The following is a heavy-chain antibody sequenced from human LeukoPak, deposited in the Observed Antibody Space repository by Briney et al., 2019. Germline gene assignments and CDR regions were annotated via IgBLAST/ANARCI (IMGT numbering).Heavy chain of an antibody. J-gene: IGHJ4*02. V-gene: IGHV4-34*01. CDR2: VNHSGST. D-gene: IGHD2-2*01. CDR3: ARGPCSSTSCYSAY. CDR1: GGSFSGYY. Sequence: PSGTLSLTCAVYGGSFSGYYWSWIRQPPGKGLEWIGEVNHSGSTNYNPSLKSRVTISVDTSKNQFSLRLSSVTAADTAVYYCARGPCSSTSCYSAYWGQGTLVTVSS.